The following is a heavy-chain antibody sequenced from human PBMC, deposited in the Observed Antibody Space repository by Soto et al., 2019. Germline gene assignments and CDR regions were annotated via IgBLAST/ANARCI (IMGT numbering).Heavy chain of an antibody. CDR3: AKSNWFDP. J-gene: IGHJ5*02. CDR1: GFTFSSYW. Sequence: GGSLRLSCAASGFTFSSYWLHWVRHAPGKGLVWVSRIESDGSSPIYADSVKGRFTISRDNAKNTLYLQMNSLRAEDTAVYYCAKSNWFDPWGQGTLVTVSS. CDR2: IESDGSSP. V-gene: IGHV3-74*01.